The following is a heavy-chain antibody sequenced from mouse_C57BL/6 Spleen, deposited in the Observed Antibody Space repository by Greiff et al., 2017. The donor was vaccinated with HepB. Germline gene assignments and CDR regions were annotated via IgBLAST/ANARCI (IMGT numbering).Heavy chain of an antibody. V-gene: IGHV14-3*01. J-gene: IGHJ2*01. CDR1: GFNIKNTY. Sequence: VQLQQPVAELVRPGASVKLSCTASGFNIKNTYMHWVKQRPEQGLEWIGRIDPANGNTKYAPKFQGKATITADTSSNTAYLQLSSLTSEDTAIYYCARLSSVVATGGDYWGQGTTLTVSS. CDR2: IDPANGNT. D-gene: IGHD1-1*01. CDR3: ARLSSVVATGGDY.